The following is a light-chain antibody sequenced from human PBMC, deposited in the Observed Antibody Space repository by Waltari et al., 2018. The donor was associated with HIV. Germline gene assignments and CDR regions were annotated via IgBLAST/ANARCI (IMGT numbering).Light chain of an antibody. CDR3: AAWDDSLNGRV. V-gene: IGLV1-44*01. J-gene: IGLJ3*02. CDR1: SSNIGSTT. CDR2: SNN. Sequence: QSVLTQPPSASGTPGQRVTISCSGSSSNIGSTTVNWYQQLPGTSPKPLIYSNNQRPSGVPDRISGSKSGTSASLDSSGLQSEDEADYYCAAWDDSLNGRVFGGGTKLTVL.